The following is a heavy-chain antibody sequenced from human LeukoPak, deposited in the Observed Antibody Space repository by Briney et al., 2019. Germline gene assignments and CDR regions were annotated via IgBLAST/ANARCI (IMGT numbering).Heavy chain of an antibody. J-gene: IGHJ1*01. Sequence: KPGESLKISCKGSGYTFTSYGISWVRQAPGQGLEWMGWISAYNGNTNYAQKLQGRVTMTTDTSTSTAYMELRSLRSDDTAVYYCASGGRYYYDSSGYRAEYFQHWGQGTLVTVSS. D-gene: IGHD3-22*01. CDR2: ISAYNGNT. CDR3: ASGGRYYYDSSGYRAEYFQH. CDR1: GYTFTSYG. V-gene: IGHV1-18*01.